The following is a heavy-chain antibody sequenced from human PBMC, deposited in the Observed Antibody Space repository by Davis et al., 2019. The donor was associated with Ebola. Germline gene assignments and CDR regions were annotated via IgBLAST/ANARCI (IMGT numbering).Heavy chain of an antibody. CDR1: GYTFTSYG. CDR2: ISAYNGNT. D-gene: IGHD3-10*01. Sequence: ASVKVSCKASGYTFTSYGISWVRQAPGQGLEWMGWISAYNGNTNYAQKLQGRVTMTTDTSTGTAYMELRSLRSDDTAVYYCARAERVRGVHDAFDIWGQGTMVTVSS. J-gene: IGHJ3*02. CDR3: ARAERVRGVHDAFDI. V-gene: IGHV1-18*01.